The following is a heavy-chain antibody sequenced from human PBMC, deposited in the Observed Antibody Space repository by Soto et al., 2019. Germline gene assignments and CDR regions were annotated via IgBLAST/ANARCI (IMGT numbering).Heavy chain of an antibody. CDR2: IYHSGSS. J-gene: IGHJ6*02. D-gene: IGHD4-17*01. V-gene: IGHV4-30-2*01. CDR3: ARAHYGDYGYGMDV. CDR1: GDSISSSSYS. Sequence: SETLSLTCTVSGDSISSSSYSWTWIRQPPGRGLEWIGYIYHSGSSYYNPSLKSRVTISVDRSKNQFSLKLSSVTAADTAVYYCARAHYGDYGYGMDVWGQGTTVTVSS.